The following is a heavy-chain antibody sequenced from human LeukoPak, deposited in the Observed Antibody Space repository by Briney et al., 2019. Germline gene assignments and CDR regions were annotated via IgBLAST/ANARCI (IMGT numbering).Heavy chain of an antibody. Sequence: GRSLRLSCAASGFSVSAYGTHWVRQAPGKRLEWVSYITSSSSFISYADSVRGRFTTSRDNAKNSLYLQMNSLRAEDTAVYYCARGEGQGFGDLGFWGQGTPVTVSS. J-gene: IGHJ4*02. D-gene: IGHD3-10*01. CDR2: ITSSSSFI. CDR3: ARGEGQGFGDLGF. V-gene: IGHV3-21*01. CDR1: GFSVSAYG.